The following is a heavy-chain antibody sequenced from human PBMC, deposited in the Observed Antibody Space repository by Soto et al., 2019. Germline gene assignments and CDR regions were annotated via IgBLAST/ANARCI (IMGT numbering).Heavy chain of an antibody. CDR1: GGSISSGGYY. CDR2: IYYSGST. D-gene: IGHD3-3*01. J-gene: IGHJ6*02. Sequence: SETLSLTCTVSGGSISSGGYYWSWIRQHPGKGLEWIGYIYYSGSTYYNPSLKSRVTISVDTSKNQFSLKLSSVTAADTAVYYCAREIRYYDFWSGMDVWGQGTPVTVSS. CDR3: AREIRYYDFWSGMDV. V-gene: IGHV4-31*03.